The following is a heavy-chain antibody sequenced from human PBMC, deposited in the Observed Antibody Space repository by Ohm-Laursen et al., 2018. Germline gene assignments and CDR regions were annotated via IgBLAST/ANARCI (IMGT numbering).Heavy chain of an antibody. V-gene: IGHV3-33*01. D-gene: IGHD4-17*01. CDR1: GFTFISYG. CDR2: IWYDGSNE. J-gene: IGHJ4*02. Sequence: SLRLSCAAFGFTFISYGMHWVRQAPGKGLEWVAVIWYDGSNEYYADSVKGRFTISRDNSKNTLYLQMDSLRAEDTAVYYCARDQHNYGVPYYFDYWGQGTLVTVSS. CDR3: ARDQHNYGVPYYFDY.